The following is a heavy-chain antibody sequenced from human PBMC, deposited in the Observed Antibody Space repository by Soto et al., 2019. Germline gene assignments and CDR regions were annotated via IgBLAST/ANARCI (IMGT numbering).Heavy chain of an antibody. J-gene: IGHJ4*02. Sequence: EVQLVESGGGLVQPGASLRLSCAASGFTFSNFNMHWVRQAPGKGLEWISYISASNTTVYYGDSVKGRFTISRDNAKNSLYLQMNSLRDEDTAVYYCARIYRRDGNKYADYWGQGTLVTVSS. CDR1: GFTFSNFN. CDR2: ISASNTTV. CDR3: ARIYRRDGNKYADY. D-gene: IGHD3-16*02. V-gene: IGHV3-48*02.